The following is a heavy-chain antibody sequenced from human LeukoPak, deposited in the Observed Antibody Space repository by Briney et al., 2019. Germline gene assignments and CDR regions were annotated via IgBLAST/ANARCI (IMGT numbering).Heavy chain of an antibody. J-gene: IGHJ4*02. CDR1: GYTFTSYG. D-gene: IGHD5-12*01. V-gene: IGHV1-18*01. CDR2: ISAYNGNT. CDR3: ARRLRIRGYSGYALGDY. Sequence: ASVKVSCKSSGYTFTSYGISWVRQAPGQGLEWMGWISAYNGNTNYAQKLQGRVTMTTDTSTSTAYMELRSLRSDDTAVYYCARRLRIRGYSGYALGDYWGQGTLVTVSS.